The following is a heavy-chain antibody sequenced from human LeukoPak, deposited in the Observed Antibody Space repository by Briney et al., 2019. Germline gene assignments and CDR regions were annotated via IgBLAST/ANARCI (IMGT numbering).Heavy chain of an antibody. D-gene: IGHD3-10*01. CDR2: IYSSGST. CDR1: GGSFSGYY. J-gene: IGHJ4*02. Sequence: SETLSLTCAVYGGSFSGYYWSWIRQPPGKGLEWIGCIYSSGSTNYNPSLKSRVTISVATSKNQFSLKLTSLTAADTAVYFCAREGPGRFGAPGPNVYSIDYWGQGALVTVSS. CDR3: AREGPGRFGAPGPNVYSIDY. V-gene: IGHV4-34*11.